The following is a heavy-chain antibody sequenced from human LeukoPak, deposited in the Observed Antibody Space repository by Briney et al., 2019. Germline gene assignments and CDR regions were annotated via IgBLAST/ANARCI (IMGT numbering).Heavy chain of an antibody. V-gene: IGHV3-30*02. CDR1: GFTVSSYG. J-gene: IGHJ3*02. Sequence: TGGSLRLSCAASGFTVSSYGMHWVRQAPGKGREWVAFIRYDGTEKYYAESVKGRFTISRDNSRNTLYLHMNSLRPEDTAVYYCATPRGGKLLLDAFDIWGQGTMVTVSS. D-gene: IGHD2/OR15-2a*01. CDR3: ATPRGGKLLLDAFDI. CDR2: IRYDGTEK.